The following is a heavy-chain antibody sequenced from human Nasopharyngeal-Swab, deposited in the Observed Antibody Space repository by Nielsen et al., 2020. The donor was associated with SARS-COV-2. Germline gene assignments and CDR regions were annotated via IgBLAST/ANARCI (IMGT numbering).Heavy chain of an antibody. CDR2: INHSGST. V-gene: IGHV4-34*01. CDR1: GESFSGYY. CDR3: ARVGYYDSSGYSYYFDY. Sequence: SETLSLTCAVYGESFSGYYWNGIRQPPGKGLEWIGEINHSGSTNYNPSLKTRVTISVDTSKNQFSLKLSSVTAADTAVYYCARVGYYDSSGYSYYFDYWGQGTLVTVSS. D-gene: IGHD3-22*01. J-gene: IGHJ4*02.